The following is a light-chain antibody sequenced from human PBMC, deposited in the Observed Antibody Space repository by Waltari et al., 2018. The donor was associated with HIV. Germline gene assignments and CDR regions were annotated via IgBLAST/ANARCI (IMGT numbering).Light chain of an antibody. CDR2: EVS. V-gene: IGLV2-14*01. J-gene: IGLJ3*02. CDR1: SSCLVYYDS. Sequence: QSGLTQPASVSGSPGQSITISCPCPSSCLVYYDSVSWYQHHPGKAPKVIIFEVSNRPSGIPNRFSGSKSGSTASLTISGLQAEDEAYYFCTSYISSATPVFGGGTKVTVL. CDR3: TSYISSATPV.